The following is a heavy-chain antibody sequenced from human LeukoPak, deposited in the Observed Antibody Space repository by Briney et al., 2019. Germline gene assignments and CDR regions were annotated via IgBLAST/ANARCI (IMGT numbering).Heavy chain of an antibody. Sequence: PSETLSLTCSVSGGSISGSTYYWGWIRQPPGKGLEWIGSIYYSGTTYYSPSLKSRVTISVDTSKNQFSLKLSSVTAADTAVYYCARLLNAAFDTWGQGTMVTVSS. V-gene: IGHV4-39*01. CDR2: IYYSGTT. CDR3: ARLLNAAFDT. CDR1: GGSISGSTYY. J-gene: IGHJ3*02.